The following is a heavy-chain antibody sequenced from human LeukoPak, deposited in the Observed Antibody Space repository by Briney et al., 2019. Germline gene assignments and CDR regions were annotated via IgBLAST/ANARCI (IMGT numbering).Heavy chain of an antibody. J-gene: IGHJ6*02. CDR3: ARDLRGYSYGTGYYYGMDV. CDR2: ISHSGST. Sequence: SETLSLTCTVSGGSISTFYWSWIRQPPGKGLEWIAYISHSGSTSYNPFLKSRVVMSVDTSKNQFSLKLSSVTAADTAVYYCARDLRGYSYGTGYYYGMDVWGQGTTVTVSS. CDR1: GGSISTFY. D-gene: IGHD5-18*01. V-gene: IGHV4-59*01.